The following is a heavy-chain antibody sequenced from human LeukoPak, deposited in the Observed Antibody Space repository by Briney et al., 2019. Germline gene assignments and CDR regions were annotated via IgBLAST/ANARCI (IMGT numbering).Heavy chain of an antibody. CDR1: GFTFSSYW. CDR3: ARDASAPKWYFDL. J-gene: IGHJ2*01. CDR2: IKEDGSEK. V-gene: IGHV3-7*01. Sequence: PGGSLRLSCADSGFTFSSYWMSWVRQAPGKGLEWVANIKEDGSEKYCVDSVKGRFTISRDNAKNSLYLQMNSLRAEDTAVYYCARDASAPKWYFDLWGRGTLVTVSS.